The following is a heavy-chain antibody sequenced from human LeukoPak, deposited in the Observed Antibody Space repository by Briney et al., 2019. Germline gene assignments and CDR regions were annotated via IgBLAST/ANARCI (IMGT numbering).Heavy chain of an antibody. CDR2: IYYSGST. CDR1: GGSISSYY. V-gene: IGHV4-59*01. J-gene: IGHJ6*02. Sequence: PSETLSLTCTVSGGSISSYYWSWIRQPPGKGLEWIGYIYYSGSTNYNPSLKSRVTISVDTSKNQFSLELSSVTAADTAVYYCARDPVVYDFWSGYYTSYGMDVWGQGTTVTVSS. CDR3: ARDPVVYDFWSGYYTSYGMDV. D-gene: IGHD3-3*01.